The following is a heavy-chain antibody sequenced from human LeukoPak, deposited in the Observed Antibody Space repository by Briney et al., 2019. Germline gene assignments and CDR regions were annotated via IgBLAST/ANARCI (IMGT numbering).Heavy chain of an antibody. D-gene: IGHD2-2*01. CDR2: INPNSGGT. Sequence: ASVKVSCKASRYTFTGYYMHWVRQAPGQGLEWMGWINPNSGGTNYAQKFQGRVTMTRDTSISTAYMELSRLRSDDTAVYYCARGGEDCSSTSCYFWFDPWGQGTLVTVSS. J-gene: IGHJ5*02. V-gene: IGHV1-2*02. CDR1: RYTFTGYY. CDR3: ARGGEDCSSTSCYFWFDP.